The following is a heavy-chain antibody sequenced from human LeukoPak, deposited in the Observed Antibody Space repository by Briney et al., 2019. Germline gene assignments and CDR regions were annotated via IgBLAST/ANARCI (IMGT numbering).Heavy chain of an antibody. J-gene: IGHJ6*03. CDR2: IYASGST. CDR1: GDSMSDSY. D-gene: IGHD2-8*01. V-gene: IGHV4-4*07. Sequence: SETLSFTCTVSGDSMSDSYWSWIRQPAGKGLEWIGRIYASGSTNYNPSLKSRVTLSVDTSSNQFSLTLSSVTAADTAVYHCARDIRSHNGPGGYYYYYMDVWGKGTTVTVSS. CDR3: ARDIRSHNGPGGYYYYYMDV.